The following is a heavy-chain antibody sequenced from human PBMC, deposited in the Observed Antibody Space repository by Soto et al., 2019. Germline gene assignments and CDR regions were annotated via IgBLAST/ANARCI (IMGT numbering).Heavy chain of an antibody. CDR2: ISSSSSYI. J-gene: IGHJ6*02. Sequence: SLRLSCAASGFTFSSYSMNWVRQAPGKGLEWVSSISSSSSYIYYADSVKGRFTISRDNAKNSLYLQMNGLRAEDTAVYYCARDRFDIVATYGMDVWGQGTTVTVSS. V-gene: IGHV3-21*01. D-gene: IGHD5-12*01. CDR1: GFTFSSYS. CDR3: ARDRFDIVATYGMDV.